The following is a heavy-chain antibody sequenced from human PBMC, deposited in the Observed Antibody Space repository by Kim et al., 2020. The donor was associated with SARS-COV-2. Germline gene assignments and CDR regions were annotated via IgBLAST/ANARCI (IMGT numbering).Heavy chain of an antibody. CDR2: ISWNSGTI. D-gene: IGHD3-3*01. V-gene: IGHV3-9*01. Sequence: GGSLRLSCAASGFTFDDYAMHWVRQVPGKGLEWVSGISWNSGTIGYADSVKGRFTISRDNAKNSRYLQMNSLRAEDTALYYCAKDISPITIFGRGYYGMDVWGQGTTVTVS. CDR1: GFTFDDYA. J-gene: IGHJ6*02. CDR3: AKDISPITIFGRGYYGMDV.